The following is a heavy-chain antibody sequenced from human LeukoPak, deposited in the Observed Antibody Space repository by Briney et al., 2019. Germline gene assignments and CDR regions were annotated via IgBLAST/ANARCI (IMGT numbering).Heavy chain of an antibody. CDR2: ISSSSSYI. D-gene: IGHD3-22*01. CDR3: AKETRNYYDSSGYPHY. J-gene: IGHJ4*02. V-gene: IGHV3-21*04. CDR1: GFTFSSYS. Sequence: GGSLRLSCAASGFTFSSYSMNWVRQAPGKGLEWVSSISSSSSYIYYADSVKGRFTISRDNSKNTLYLQMNSLRAEDTAVYYCAKETRNYYDSSGYPHYWGQGTLVTVSS.